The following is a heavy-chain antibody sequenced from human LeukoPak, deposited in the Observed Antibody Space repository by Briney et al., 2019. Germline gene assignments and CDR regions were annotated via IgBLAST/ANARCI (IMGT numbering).Heavy chain of an antibody. CDR1: GYTFTGYY. V-gene: IGHV1-2*06. J-gene: IGHJ4*02. D-gene: IGHD6-19*01. Sequence: SVKVSCKASGYTFTGYYMDWVQQAPGQGLEWIGRINPNSGGTNYAQKFQGRVTMTRDTSISTAYMELSRLRSDDTAVYYCAREDSSGWYYPDYWGQGTLVTVSS. CDR3: AREDSSGWYYPDY. CDR2: INPNSGGT.